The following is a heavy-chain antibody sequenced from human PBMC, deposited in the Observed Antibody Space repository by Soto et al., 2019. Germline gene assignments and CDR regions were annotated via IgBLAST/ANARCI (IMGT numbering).Heavy chain of an antibody. J-gene: IGHJ6*02. CDR1: GGSVSSGSYY. CDR2: IYYSGST. CDR3: ARDSLKYSGYDFYYYYYGMDV. V-gene: IGHV4-61*01. Sequence: LSLTCTVSGGSVSSGSYYWSWIRQPPGKGLEWIGYIYYSGSTNYNPSLKSRVTISVDTSKNQFSLKLSSVTAADTAVYYCARDSLKYSGYDFYYYYYGMDVWRQGTTVTVSS. D-gene: IGHD5-12*01.